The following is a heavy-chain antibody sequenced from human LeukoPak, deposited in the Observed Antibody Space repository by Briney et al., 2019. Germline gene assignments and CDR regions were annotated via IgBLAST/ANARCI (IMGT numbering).Heavy chain of an antibody. V-gene: IGHV3-30*02. J-gene: IGHJ4*02. Sequence: GGSLRLSCAASGFTFSSYGMHWVRQAPGKGLEWVAFIRYDGSNKYYADSVKGRFTISRDNSKNTLYLQMNSLRADDTAVYYCAKVRVVFNWNYAYYFDSWGQGTLVTVSS. D-gene: IGHD1-7*01. CDR3: AKVRVVFNWNYAYYFDS. CDR1: GFTFSSYG. CDR2: IRYDGSNK.